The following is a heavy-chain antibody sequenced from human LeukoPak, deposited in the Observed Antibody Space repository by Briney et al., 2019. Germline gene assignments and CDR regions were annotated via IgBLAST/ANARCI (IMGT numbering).Heavy chain of an antibody. CDR3: ARGYGRYYWG. CDR1: NGSFSSYS. J-gene: IGHJ4*02. V-gene: IGHV4-59*01. CDR2: IYYTGTT. Sequence: SETLSLTCTVSNGSFSSYSWTWIRQPPGKGLEWIGYIYYTGTTDYNPSLKSRVTISVDTSKNQFSLKLSSVTAADTAVYYCARGYGRYYWGWGPVTLVTVSS. D-gene: IGHD2-8*01.